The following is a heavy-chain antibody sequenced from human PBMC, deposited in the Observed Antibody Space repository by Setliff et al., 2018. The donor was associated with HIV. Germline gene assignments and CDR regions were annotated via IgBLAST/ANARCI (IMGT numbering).Heavy chain of an antibody. V-gene: IGHV1-2*02. CDR2: INPNSGGT. CDR1: GYTFTGYY. CDR3: ARAGVLRYPAAWFDP. D-gene: IGHD3-9*01. Sequence: ASVKVSCKPSGYTFTGYYMHWVRQAPGQGLEWMGWINPNSGGTNYAQKFQGRVTMTRDTSISTAYMELSRLRSDDTAVYYCARAGVLRYPAAWFDPWGQGTLVTVSS. J-gene: IGHJ5*02.